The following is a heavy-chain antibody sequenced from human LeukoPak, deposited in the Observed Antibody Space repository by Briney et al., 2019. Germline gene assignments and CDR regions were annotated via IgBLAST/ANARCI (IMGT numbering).Heavy chain of an antibody. J-gene: IGHJ4*02. CDR2: IYPGDPDT. CDR3: ARRRGVTATLNYFDY. CDR1: GYSFTKYW. Sequence: NPGESLKISRKGSGYSFTKYWIGWVRQMPGKGLEWMGIIYPGDPDTTYSPSFQGQVTISADKSISTAYLQWSSLRASDTAIYYCARRRGVTATLNYFDYWGQGTLVTVSS. V-gene: IGHV5-51*01. D-gene: IGHD2-21*02.